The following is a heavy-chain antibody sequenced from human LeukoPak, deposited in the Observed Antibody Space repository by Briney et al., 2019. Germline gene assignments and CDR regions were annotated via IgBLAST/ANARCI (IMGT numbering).Heavy chain of an antibody. Sequence: GGSLRLSCEASGFTFSSYDMHWVRQVTGKGLEWVSYICTEEDTNYPDSVRGRFTTSRENARNSLYLQMNYLRAEDTAVYYCVRAPVGECRSGGCFSSHLDVWGQGTTVFVSS. CDR1: GFTFSSYD. V-gene: IGHV3-13*04. D-gene: IGHD2-15*01. J-gene: IGHJ6*02. CDR2: ICTEEDT. CDR3: VRAPVGECRSGGCFSSHLDV.